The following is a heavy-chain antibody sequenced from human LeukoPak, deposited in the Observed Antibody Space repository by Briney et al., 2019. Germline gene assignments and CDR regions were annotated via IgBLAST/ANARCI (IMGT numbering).Heavy chain of an antibody. CDR2: ITYITSSSSST. V-gene: IGHV3-48*01. CDR1: GFTFSSYN. D-gene: IGHD3-10*01. J-gene: IGHJ6*03. CDR3: TRVRGEYYMDV. Sequence: GGSLRLSRAVSGFTFSSYNMNWVRQAPGKGLEWVSYITYITSSSSSTYYADSVKGRFTISRDNAKNSLYLQMNSLRAEDTAVYFCTRVRGEYYMDVWGKGTTVTVSS.